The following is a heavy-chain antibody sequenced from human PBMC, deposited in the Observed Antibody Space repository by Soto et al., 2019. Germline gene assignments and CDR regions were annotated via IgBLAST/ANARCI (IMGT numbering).Heavy chain of an antibody. CDR3: ARSGARPGDYYYGMDV. J-gene: IGHJ6*02. CDR1: GGTVSSYA. D-gene: IGHD3-10*01. V-gene: IGHV1-69*12. CDR2: IIPIFGTA. Sequence: QVQLVQSGAEVKKPGSSVKVSCKASGGTVSSYAISWVRQAPGQGLEWMGGIIPIFGTADYAQKFQGRVTITADEYTSTAYMELSSLRSEDTAVYYCARSGARPGDYYYGMDVWGQGSTVTVSS.